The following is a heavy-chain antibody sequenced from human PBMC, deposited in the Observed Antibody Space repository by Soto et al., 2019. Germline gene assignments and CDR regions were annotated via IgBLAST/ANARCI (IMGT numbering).Heavy chain of an antibody. D-gene: IGHD2-8*01. Sequence: XGSLSLTCSVSGDSVTTNGYYWGWNRQPPGKGLQWIGNVYWTGSTFSHPSLTSRVFISVDTSKNEFSLRLTSVTAADTAVYYCARSHYTYGLLIDYWGPRTLVTVSS. CDR3: ARSHYTYGLLIDY. V-gene: IGHV4-39*01. CDR2: VYWTGST. J-gene: IGHJ4*02. CDR1: GDSVTTNGYY.